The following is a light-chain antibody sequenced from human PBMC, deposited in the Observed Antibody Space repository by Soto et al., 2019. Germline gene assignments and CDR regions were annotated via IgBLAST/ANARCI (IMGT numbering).Light chain of an antibody. CDR1: SWHSSYA. Sequence: QPVLTQSPSASASLGASVKLTCTLSSWHSSYAIAWHQQQPEKGPRYLMKLNSDGSHSKGDGIPDRFSGSSSGAERYLTISCLQSEDEADYYCQTWGTGGVFGGGTTVTVL. J-gene: IGLJ2*01. CDR3: QTWGTGGV. V-gene: IGLV4-69*01. CDR2: LNSDGSH.